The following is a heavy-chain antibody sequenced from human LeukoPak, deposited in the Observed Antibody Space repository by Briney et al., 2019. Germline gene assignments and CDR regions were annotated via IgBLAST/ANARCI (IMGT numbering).Heavy chain of an antibody. D-gene: IGHD4-17*01. Sequence: PGGSLRLSCAASGFTFTSYGMSWVRQAPGKGLEWVSTISGSGGSTYFTDSVKGRFTISRDNSKNTLYLQMNSLRAEDTAVYYCAKALSAVTTDAFDIWGQGTMVTVSS. CDR3: AKALSAVTTDAFDI. CDR1: GFTFTSYG. J-gene: IGHJ3*02. CDR2: ISGSGGST. V-gene: IGHV3-23*01.